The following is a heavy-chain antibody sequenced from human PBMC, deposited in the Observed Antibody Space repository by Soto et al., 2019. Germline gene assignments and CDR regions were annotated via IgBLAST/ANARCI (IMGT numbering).Heavy chain of an antibody. CDR2: IYHSGST. J-gene: IGHJ5*02. CDR3: ARDKRDGWLFDP. CDR1: GDSISSGGYS. Sequence: QLQLQESGSGLVKPSQTLSLTCVVSGDSISSGGYSWNWIRQPPGKGLEWIGYIYHSGSTLYNPSLISRVTISVDKSNNRFALNLRSVAAADTAVYYCARDKRDGWLFDPWGQGTLVTVSS. V-gene: IGHV4-30-2*01. D-gene: IGHD3-10*01.